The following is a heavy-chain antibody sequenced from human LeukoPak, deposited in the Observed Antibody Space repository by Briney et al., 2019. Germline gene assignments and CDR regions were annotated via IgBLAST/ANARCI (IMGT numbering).Heavy chain of an antibody. J-gene: IGHJ4*02. D-gene: IGHD3-10*01. Sequence: SGGSLRLSCAASGFTFSNYSMNWVRQAPGKGLEWVSYISGSGTEIYYADSVKGRFTISRDNAKNALYLQMNSLSAEDTAVYYCARVSGTYYKGHFDYWGQGTLVTVSS. CDR1: GFTFSNYS. CDR2: ISGSGTEI. CDR3: ARVSGTYYKGHFDY. V-gene: IGHV3-21*01.